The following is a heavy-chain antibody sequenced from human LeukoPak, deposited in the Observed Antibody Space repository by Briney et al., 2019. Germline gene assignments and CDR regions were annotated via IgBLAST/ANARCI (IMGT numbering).Heavy chain of an antibody. CDR2: INHSGST. CDR1: GGSFNGYY. Sequence: SETLSLTCAVYGGSFNGYYWSWIRQPPGKGLEWIGEINHSGSTNYNPSLKSRVTISVDTSKNQFSLRLSSVTAADTAVYYCARVTHPIFIVLGGYFDYWGQGTLVTASS. J-gene: IGHJ4*02. D-gene: IGHD2-8*02. CDR3: ARVTHPIFIVLGGYFDY. V-gene: IGHV4-34*01.